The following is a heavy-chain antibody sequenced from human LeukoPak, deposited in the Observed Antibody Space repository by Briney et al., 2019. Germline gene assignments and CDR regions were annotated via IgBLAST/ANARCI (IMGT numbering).Heavy chain of an antibody. V-gene: IGHV1-24*01. J-gene: IGHJ4*02. Sequence: ASVKVSCKVSGYTLTELSMHWVRQAPGKGLEWMGGFDPENGGTIYAQKFQGRVTMTEDTSTDTAYMELSSLRSEDTAVYYCATGTQRPFDYWGQGTLVTVSS. CDR3: ATGTQRPFDY. CDR1: GYTLTELS. D-gene: IGHD2-2*01. CDR2: FDPENGGT.